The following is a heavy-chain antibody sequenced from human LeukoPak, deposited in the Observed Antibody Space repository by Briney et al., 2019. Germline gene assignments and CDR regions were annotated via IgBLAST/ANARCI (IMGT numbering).Heavy chain of an antibody. V-gene: IGHV4-59*01. Sequence: PSETLSLTCIVSGASMSTYYWSWFRQPPGKGPEWIGNIYHTGGTNYNPSLKSRVTISVDTSKNQFSLRLTSVTAADTAIYYCAKSAGSKNAFDIWGQGTMVTVSS. J-gene: IGHJ3*02. CDR3: AKSAGSKNAFDI. CDR1: GASMSTYY. CDR2: IYHTGGT.